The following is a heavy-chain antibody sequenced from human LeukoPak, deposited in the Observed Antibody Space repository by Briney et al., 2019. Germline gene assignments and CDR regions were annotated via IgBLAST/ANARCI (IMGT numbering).Heavy chain of an antibody. J-gene: IGHJ5*02. CDR2: IYNNGNT. CDR1: GGSISSSKYY. CDR3: ARARYSEYIRSPSDP. V-gene: IGHV4-39*07. Sequence: PSETLSLTCSVSGGSISSSKYYWGWIRQPPGKGLEWIGSIYNNGNTYYSPSLKSRVTISVESSKNHYSLKLNSVTAADTAVYYCARARYSEYIRSPSDPWGQGTLVTVSS. D-gene: IGHD5-12*01.